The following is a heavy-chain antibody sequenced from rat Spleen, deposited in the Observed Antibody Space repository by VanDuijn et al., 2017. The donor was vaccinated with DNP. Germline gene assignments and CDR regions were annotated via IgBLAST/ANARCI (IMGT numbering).Heavy chain of an antibody. D-gene: IGHD1-2*01. J-gene: IGHJ3*01. Sequence: EVQLVESGGDLVQPGRSLKLSCADSGFSFSDYNMAWVRQAPKKGLEWVASLSTGGDKSAYRDSVKGRFIIFRDDAKNTQYLQMDSLRSEDTATYYCARHEDYSSYVYGFAYWGQGTLVTVSS. CDR3: ARHEDYSSYVYGFAY. V-gene: IGHV5S13*01. CDR1: GFSFSDYN. CDR2: LSTGGDKS.